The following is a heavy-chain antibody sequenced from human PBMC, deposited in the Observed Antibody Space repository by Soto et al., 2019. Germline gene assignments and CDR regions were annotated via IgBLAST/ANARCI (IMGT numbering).Heavy chain of an antibody. V-gene: IGHV3-30*03. CDR2: ISYDGSNK. D-gene: IGHD3-3*01. J-gene: IGHJ6*02. CDR3: ARGDYDFWSGYYGMDV. Sequence: GGSLRLSCAASGFTFSSYGMHWVRQAPGKGLEWVAVISYDGSNKFYAVSVKGQFTISRDNSKNTLYLQMNSLRAEDSVVFYCARGDYDFWSGYYGMDVWGQGTTVTVSS. CDR1: GFTFSSYG.